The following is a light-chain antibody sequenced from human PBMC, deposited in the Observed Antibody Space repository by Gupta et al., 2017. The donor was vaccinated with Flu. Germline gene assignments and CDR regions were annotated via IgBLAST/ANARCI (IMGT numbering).Light chain of an antibody. CDR2: DVS. J-gene: IGLJ1*01. CDR1: SSDVVRSDS. CDR3: SSYTSISTFYV. V-gene: IGLV2-14*01. Sequence: HSALTQPAPVHRSPGQSVPISCTSTSSDVVRSDSVSWYQQHPGKATKVLIYDVSNRPSGCSSRFSGSKSGNTASLTISGLQAEDETDYYCSSYTSISTFYVFGTGTKVTVL.